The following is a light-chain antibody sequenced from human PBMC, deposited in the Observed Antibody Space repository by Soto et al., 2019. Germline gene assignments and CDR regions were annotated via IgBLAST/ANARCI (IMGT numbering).Light chain of an antibody. Sequence: VLTQSPGTLSLSPGERATLSCRASQSVGSNLAWYQQKPGQAPRLLIYGPSIRATGVPASFSGSGSGTEFTLTISNLQSEDFAVYYCQQYNDWPRTFGQGTKVDIK. J-gene: IGKJ1*01. V-gene: IGKV3-15*01. CDR3: QQYNDWPRT. CDR1: QSVGSN. CDR2: GPS.